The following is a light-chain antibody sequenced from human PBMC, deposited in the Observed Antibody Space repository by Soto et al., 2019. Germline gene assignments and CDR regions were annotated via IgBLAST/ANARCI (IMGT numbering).Light chain of an antibody. Sequence: EIVLTQSPVTLSLSLGERVTLSCRASQSIGSYLGWLQQKPGQAPRLLIYDASKRATGIPGRLSGSGSGTDFTLTISSLEPEDFAVYYCHQRRNSITFGQGTRLEIK. CDR2: DAS. V-gene: IGKV3-11*01. J-gene: IGKJ5*01. CDR1: QSIGSY. CDR3: HQRRNSIT.